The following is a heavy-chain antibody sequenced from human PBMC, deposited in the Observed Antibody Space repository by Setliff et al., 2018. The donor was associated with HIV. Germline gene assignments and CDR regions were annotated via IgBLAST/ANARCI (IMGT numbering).Heavy chain of an antibody. V-gene: IGHV4-39*01. J-gene: IGHJ4*02. CDR2: IYYSGST. CDR3: ARHNPASVPASSPDY. Sequence: SETLSLTCTVSGGSISSSSYYWGWVRQPPGKGLEWIGTIYYSGSTYYNPSLRSRVTISVDTSRNQFSLRLSSVTAADTAFCYCARHNPASVPASSPDYWGQGTLVTVSS. CDR1: GGSISSSSYY. D-gene: IGHD2-2*01.